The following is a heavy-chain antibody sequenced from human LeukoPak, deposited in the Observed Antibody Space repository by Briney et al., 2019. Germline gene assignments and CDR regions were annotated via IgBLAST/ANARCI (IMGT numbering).Heavy chain of an antibody. CDR3: ARRAPSHDFDD. Sequence: PGGSLRLSCAASGFTFSSYSMNWVRQAPGKGLEWVAAISTTSGNIYYADSVKGRFTISRDNAKNLLYLQMNSLRVEDTALYYCARRAPSHDFDDWGQGTLVTVSS. CDR1: GFTFSSYS. CDR2: ISTTSGNI. J-gene: IGHJ4*02. V-gene: IGHV3-21*01.